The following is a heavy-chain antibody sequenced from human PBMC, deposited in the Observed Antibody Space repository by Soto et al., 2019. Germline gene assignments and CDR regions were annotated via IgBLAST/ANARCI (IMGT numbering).Heavy chain of an antibody. Sequence: SETLSLTCTVSGGSISSSSYYWGWIRQPPGKGLEWIGSIYYSGSTYYNPSLKSRVTISVDTSKNQFSLKLSSVTAADRAVCYCARGLRRCLQFGCDYWAQGTLVLLSS. CDR1: GGSISSSSYY. J-gene: IGHJ4*02. V-gene: IGHV4-39*01. D-gene: IGHD2-2*01. CDR2: IYYSGST. CDR3: ARGLRRCLQFGCDY.